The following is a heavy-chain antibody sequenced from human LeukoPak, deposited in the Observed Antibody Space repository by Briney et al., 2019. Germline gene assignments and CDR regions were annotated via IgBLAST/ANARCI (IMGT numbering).Heavy chain of an antibody. D-gene: IGHD3-10*01. Sequence: ASVKVSCKVSGYTLTELSMHWVRQAPGKGREWMGGFDPEDGETIYAQKFQGRVTMTEDTSTDTAYMELSSLRSEDTAVYYCATDRYGSGSLDAFDIWGQGTMVTVSS. J-gene: IGHJ3*02. CDR1: GYTLTELS. V-gene: IGHV1-24*01. CDR3: ATDRYGSGSLDAFDI. CDR2: FDPEDGET.